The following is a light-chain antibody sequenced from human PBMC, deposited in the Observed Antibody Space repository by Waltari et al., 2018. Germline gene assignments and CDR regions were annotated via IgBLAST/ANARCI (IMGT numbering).Light chain of an antibody. Sequence: QTVVTQEPSLTVSPGGTVPLPCASSPGAVPSGHYPTWFQQKPGQAPRALIYATSNKYSWTPARFSGSLLGDKAALTLSGVQPEDGADYYCLLYSGGAHLFGGGTKLTVL. CDR1: PGAVPSGHY. CDR2: ATS. CDR3: LLYSGGAHL. J-gene: IGLJ2*01. V-gene: IGLV7-43*01.